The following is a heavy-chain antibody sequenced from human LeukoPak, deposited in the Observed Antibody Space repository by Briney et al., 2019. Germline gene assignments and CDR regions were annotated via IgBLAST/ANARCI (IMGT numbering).Heavy chain of an antibody. Sequence: GGSLRLSCAASGFTFSNYRMKWVRQAPGKGLEWVSFITSSSYIYYADSVKGRFTISRDNAKNSLYLQMNSLRDEDTAVYFCARYGSGWGFDYWGQGTLVTVSS. CDR3: ARYGSGWGFDY. V-gene: IGHV3-21*01. D-gene: IGHD6-19*01. J-gene: IGHJ4*02. CDR2: ITSSSYI. CDR1: GFTFSNYR.